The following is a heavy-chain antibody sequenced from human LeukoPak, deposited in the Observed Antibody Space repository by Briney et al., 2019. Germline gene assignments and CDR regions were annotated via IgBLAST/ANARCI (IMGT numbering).Heavy chain of an antibody. CDR2: IYSDGSST. J-gene: IGHJ4*02. CDR3: ARSVGAIDY. Sequence: GGSLRLSCVASGFSFSNYWMHWVRHAPGKGLVWASRIYSDGSSTIYADSVKGRVTISRDNARNTLYLQMNSLRAEDTAIYYCARSVGAIDYWGQGTLVTVSS. D-gene: IGHD4-23*01. CDR1: GFSFSNYW. V-gene: IGHV3-74*01.